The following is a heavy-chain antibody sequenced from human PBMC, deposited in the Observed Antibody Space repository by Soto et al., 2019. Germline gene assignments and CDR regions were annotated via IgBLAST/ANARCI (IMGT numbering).Heavy chain of an antibody. CDR3: ARDGYNHYYYYGMDV. Sequence: GGSLRLSCAASGFTFSSYGMHWVRQAPGKGLEWVAVIWYDGSNKYYADSVKGRFTISRDNSKNSLYLQMNSLRAEDTAVYYCARDGYNHYYYYGMDVWGQGTILTVSS. D-gene: IGHD5-12*01. CDR1: GFTFSSYG. J-gene: IGHJ6*02. V-gene: IGHV3-33*01. CDR2: IWYDGSNK.